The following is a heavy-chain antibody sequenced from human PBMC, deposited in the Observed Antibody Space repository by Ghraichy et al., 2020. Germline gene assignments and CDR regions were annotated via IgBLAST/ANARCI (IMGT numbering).Heavy chain of an antibody. J-gene: IGHJ5*02. Sequence: SETLSLTCTVSGGSISSSSYYWGWIRQPPGRGLEWIGSIYYSGSTYYNPSLKSRVTISVDTSKNQFSLKLSSVTAADTAVYYCARQRVVLVFFDPWGQGTLVTVSS. CDR1: GGSISSSSYY. D-gene: IGHD2-15*01. V-gene: IGHV4-39*01. CDR2: IYYSGST. CDR3: ARQRVVLVFFDP.